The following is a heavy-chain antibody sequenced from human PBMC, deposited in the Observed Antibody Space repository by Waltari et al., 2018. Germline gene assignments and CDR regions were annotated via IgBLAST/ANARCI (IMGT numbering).Heavy chain of an antibody. J-gene: IGHJ3*02. V-gene: IGHV1-2*04. D-gene: IGHD3-3*01. CDR2: INPNSGGT. Sequence: QVQLVQSGAEVKKPGASVKVSCKASGYTFTGYYMHWVRQAPGQGLEWMGGINPNSGGTNYAQKFQGWGTMTRDTSISTAYMELSRLRSDDTAVYYCARGAIFGVNDAFDIWGQGTMVTVSS. CDR1: GYTFTGYY. CDR3: ARGAIFGVNDAFDI.